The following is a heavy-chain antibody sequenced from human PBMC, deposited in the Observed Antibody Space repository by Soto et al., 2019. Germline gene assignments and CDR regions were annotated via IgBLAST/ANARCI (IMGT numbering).Heavy chain of an antibody. CDR3: VRESGVAADC. D-gene: IGHD6-19*01. J-gene: IGHJ4*02. V-gene: IGHV3-74*01. Sequence: ESGGVLVQPGGSLRLSCVASGFTFDSHWMHWVRQAPGEALVWVSRIKTDGYAAAYADSVKGRFLIARDNTKNTGYLPMNSLGAEDTAVYFCVRESGVAADCWGQGTVVTVSS. CDR1: GFTFDSHW. CDR2: IKTDGYAA.